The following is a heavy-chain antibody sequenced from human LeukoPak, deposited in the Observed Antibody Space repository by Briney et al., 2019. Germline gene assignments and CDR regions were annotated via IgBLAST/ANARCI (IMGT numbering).Heavy chain of an antibody. CDR2: INAGNGNT. J-gene: IGHJ4*02. Sequence: ASVKVSCKASGYTFASYAMHWVRQAPGQRLEWMGWINAGNGNTKYSQKFQGRVTITRDTSASTAYMELSSLRSEDTAVYYCARDHNIVAPFDYWGQGTLVTVSS. V-gene: IGHV1-3*01. CDR1: GYTFASYA. D-gene: IGHD5-12*01. CDR3: ARDHNIVAPFDY.